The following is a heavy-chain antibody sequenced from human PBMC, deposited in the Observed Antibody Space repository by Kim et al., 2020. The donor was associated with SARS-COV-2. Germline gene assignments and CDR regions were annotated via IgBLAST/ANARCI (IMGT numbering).Heavy chain of an antibody. CDR3: ARGLAAPPH. D-gene: IGHD3-9*01. V-gene: IGHV3-49*03. CDR1: GFTFGDYP. J-gene: IGHJ4*02. Sequence: GGSLRLSCTTSGFTFGDYPMSWFRQAPGKGLDWVGFIRNEDYSGTTEYATSVKGRFTISRDDSKSIAYLQMNSLKTEDSAVYFCARGLAAPPHWGQGILVTVAS. CDR2: IRNEDYSGTT.